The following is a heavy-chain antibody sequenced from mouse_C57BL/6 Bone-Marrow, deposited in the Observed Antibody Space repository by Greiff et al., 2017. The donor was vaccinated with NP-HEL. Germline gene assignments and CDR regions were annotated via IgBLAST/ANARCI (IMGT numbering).Heavy chain of an antibody. J-gene: IGHJ2*01. CDR2: IYPRSGNT. D-gene: IGHD3-2*02. CDR3: AREPGLPRVY. Sequence: QVQLKESGAELARPGASVKLSCKASGYTFTSYGISWVKQRTGRGLEWIGEIYPRSGNTYYNEKFKGKATLTADKSSSTAYMELRSLTSEDSAVYFCAREPGLPRVYWGQGTTLTVSS. V-gene: IGHV1-81*01. CDR1: GYTFTSYG.